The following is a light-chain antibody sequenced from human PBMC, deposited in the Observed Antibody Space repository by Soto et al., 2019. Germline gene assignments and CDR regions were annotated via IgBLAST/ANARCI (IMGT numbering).Light chain of an antibody. Sequence: EIVLTQSPGTLSLSPGERATLSCRASQSVSSSYLAWYQQKPGQAPRLLIYGASSRATGIQDRFSGSGSGTDFTLTISRLEPEDFAVYYCQQYGSLLAWTFGQGTKVEIK. CDR3: QQYGSLLAWT. CDR2: GAS. J-gene: IGKJ1*01. V-gene: IGKV3-20*01. CDR1: QSVSSSY.